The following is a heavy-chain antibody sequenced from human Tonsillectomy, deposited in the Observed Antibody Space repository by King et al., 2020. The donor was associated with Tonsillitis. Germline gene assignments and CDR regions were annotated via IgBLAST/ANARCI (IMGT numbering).Heavy chain of an antibody. V-gene: IGHV3-30*04. D-gene: IGHD5-12*01. CDR3: ARDDVDMDYGRDV. CDR1: GFTFSSYA. Sequence: VQLVESGGGVVQPGRSLRLSCAASGFTFSSYAMHWVRQAPGKGLEWVAVISYDGSNKYYADSVKGRLTISRDNSKNTLYLQMNSLRAEDTAVYYCARDDVDMDYGRDVWGQGTTVTVSS. J-gene: IGHJ6*02. CDR2: ISYDGSNK.